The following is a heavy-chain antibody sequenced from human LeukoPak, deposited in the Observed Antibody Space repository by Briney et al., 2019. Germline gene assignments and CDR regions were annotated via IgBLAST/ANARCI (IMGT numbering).Heavy chain of an antibody. CDR3: ATDRPYFDY. CDR1: GFTFSRYA. Sequence: GGSLRLSCAASGFTFSRYAMSWVRQAPGKGLEWVSAISGSGDSAYYADSVKGRFTISRDNSKNRLYLQMNSLRAEDTAVYYCATDRPYFDYWGQGTLVTVSS. CDR2: ISGSGDSA. J-gene: IGHJ4*02. V-gene: IGHV3-23*01.